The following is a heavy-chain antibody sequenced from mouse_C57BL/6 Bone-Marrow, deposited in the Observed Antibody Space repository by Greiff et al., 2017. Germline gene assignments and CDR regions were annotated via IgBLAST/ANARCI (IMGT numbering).Heavy chain of an antibody. CDR1: GFSLTSYG. J-gene: IGHJ3*01. V-gene: IGHV2-3*01. CDR3: AKLPYYGSSSGFAY. D-gene: IGHD1-1*01. CDR2: IWGDGST. Sequence: VQRVASGPGLVAPSQSLSITCTVSGFSLTSYGVSWVRPPPGKGLEWLGVIWGDGSTNYQSALLSRQRISKDNSKSHVFLRLNSLQTDDTATYYCAKLPYYGSSSGFAYWDQGTLVTVSA.